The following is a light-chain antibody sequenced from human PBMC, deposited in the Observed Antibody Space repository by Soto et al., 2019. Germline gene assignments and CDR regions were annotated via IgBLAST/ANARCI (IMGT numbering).Light chain of an antibody. J-gene: IGKJ2*01. CDR2: AAS. CDR1: QSVSSNY. CDR3: QQYGSSPYT. Sequence: IVLTQSPGTLSLSPGERATLSCRAGQSVSSNYLAWYQQKPGQAPRLLIYAASSRATGIPDRFSGSGSGTDFTLTIDGLEPEDFVVYYCQQYGSSPYTFGLGTKLEIK. V-gene: IGKV3-20*01.